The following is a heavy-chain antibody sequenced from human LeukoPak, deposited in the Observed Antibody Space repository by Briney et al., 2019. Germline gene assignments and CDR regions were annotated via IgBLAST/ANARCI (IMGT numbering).Heavy chain of an antibody. Sequence: GGSLRLSCAASGFTFSGFWMSWSRQAPGKGLEWVSSISTSSSYIYYADLVKGRFTISRDNAKNSLYLQMNSLRAEDTAVYYCASEFDSDDYWGQGTLVTVSS. CDR1: GFTFSGFW. J-gene: IGHJ4*02. CDR2: ISTSSSYI. D-gene: IGHD3-9*01. V-gene: IGHV3-21*01. CDR3: ASEFDSDDY.